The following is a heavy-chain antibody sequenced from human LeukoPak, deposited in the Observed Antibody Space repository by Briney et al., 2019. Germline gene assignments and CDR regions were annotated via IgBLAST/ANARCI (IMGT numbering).Heavy chain of an antibody. CDR2: IIPIFGTA. Sequence: GASVKVSCKASGGTFSSYAISWVRRAPGQGLEWMGGIIPIFGTANYTQKFQGRVTITADESTSTAYMELSSLRSEDTAVYYCARRSKDCYDSSGYLSFDYWGQGTLVTVSS. J-gene: IGHJ4*02. CDR3: ARRSKDCYDSSGYLSFDY. CDR1: GGTFSSYA. V-gene: IGHV1-69*01. D-gene: IGHD3-22*01.